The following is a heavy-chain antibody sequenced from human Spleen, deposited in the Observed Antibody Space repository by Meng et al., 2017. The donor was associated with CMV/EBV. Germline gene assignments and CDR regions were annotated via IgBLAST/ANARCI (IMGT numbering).Heavy chain of an antibody. CDR1: GFTFSDYY. J-gene: IGHJ5*02. CDR2: ISSSGSTI. D-gene: IGHD6-13*01. V-gene: IGHV3-11*04. Sequence: GGSLRLSCAASGFTFSDYYMSWIRQAPGKGLEWVSYISSSGSTIYYADSVKGRFTISRDSARNTLYLQMNSLRVEDTAVYYCARGTVRIRGAGTCWFDPWGQGALVTVSS. CDR3: ARGTVRIRGAGTCWFDP.